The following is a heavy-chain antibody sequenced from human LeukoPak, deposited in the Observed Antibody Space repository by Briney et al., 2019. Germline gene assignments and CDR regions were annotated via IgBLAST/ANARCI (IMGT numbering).Heavy chain of an antibody. CDR3: ARDYELLPHNWFDP. V-gene: IGHV3-21*01. J-gene: IGHJ5*02. CDR2: ISSSSSYI. Sequence: PGRSLRLSCAASGFTFSSYSMNWVRQAPGKGLEWVSSISSSSSYIYYADSVKGRFTISRDNAKNSLYLQMNSLRAEDTAVYYCARDYELLPHNWFDPWGQGTLVTVSS. D-gene: IGHD3-16*01. CDR1: GFTFSSYS.